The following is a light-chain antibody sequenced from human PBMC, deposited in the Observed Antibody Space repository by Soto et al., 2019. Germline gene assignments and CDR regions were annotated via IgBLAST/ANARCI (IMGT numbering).Light chain of an antibody. J-gene: IGKJ3*01. Sequence: DIQMTQSPSSLSASVGDRVTITCRASQSISSYLNWYQQKPGKAPELLIYAASSLQSGVPSRFSGSGSGTDFTLTISSLQPEDFATYYCQQSYSTPRFGPGTKVDIK. CDR2: AAS. CDR3: QQSYSTPR. V-gene: IGKV1-39*01. CDR1: QSISSY.